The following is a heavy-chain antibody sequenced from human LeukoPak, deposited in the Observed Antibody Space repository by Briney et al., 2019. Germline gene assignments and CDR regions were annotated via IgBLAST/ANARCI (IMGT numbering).Heavy chain of an antibody. CDR2: IYSSGST. Sequence: PSETLSLTCTVSGGSINSYYWTWVRQPPGKGLEWIGYIYSSGSTNYNPSLKSRVTISVDRSKNQFSLKLSSVTAADTAVYYCARDLRGMVDYWGQGTLVTVSS. V-gene: IGHV4-59*12. J-gene: IGHJ4*02. CDR3: ARDLRGMVDY. D-gene: IGHD3-10*01. CDR1: GGSINSYY.